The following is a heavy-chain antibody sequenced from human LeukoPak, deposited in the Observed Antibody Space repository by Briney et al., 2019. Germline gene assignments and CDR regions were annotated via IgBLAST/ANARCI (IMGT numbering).Heavy chain of an antibody. V-gene: IGHV3-21*04. J-gene: IGHJ5*02. CDR2: ISSSSSYI. Sequence: PGGSLRLSCAASGFTFSNYTMIWVRQAPGKGLEWVSGISSSSSYIYYADSVKGRFTISRDNSKNTLYLQMNSLRAEDTAVYYYARSDIDNWFDPWGQGTLVTVSS. CDR1: GFTFSNYT. D-gene: IGHD2-15*01. CDR3: ARSDIDNWFDP.